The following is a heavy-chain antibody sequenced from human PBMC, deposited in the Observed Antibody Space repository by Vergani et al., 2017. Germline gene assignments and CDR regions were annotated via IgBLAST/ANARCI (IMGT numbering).Heavy chain of an antibody. Sequence: QVQLVESGGGVVQPGRSLRLSCAASGFTFSSYGMHWVRQAPGKGLEWVAVIWYDGSNKYYADSVKGRFTISRDNSKNTLYLQMNSLRAEDTAVYYCARDHAMVTGYYYYMDVWGKGTTVTVSS. V-gene: IGHV3-33*01. CDR1: GFTFSSYG. D-gene: IGHD5-18*01. CDR2: IWYDGSNK. J-gene: IGHJ6*03. CDR3: ARDHAMVTGYYYYMDV.